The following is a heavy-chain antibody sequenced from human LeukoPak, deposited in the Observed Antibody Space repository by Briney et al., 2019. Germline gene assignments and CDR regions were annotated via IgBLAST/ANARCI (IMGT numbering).Heavy chain of an antibody. D-gene: IGHD3-22*01. CDR2: IYSGGST. J-gene: IGHJ5*02. V-gene: IGHV3-66*01. CDR1: GFTFSSYA. CDR3: ALIVVVGNNWFDP. Sequence: GGSLRLSCAASGFTFSSYAMSWVRQAPGKGLEWVSVIYSGGSTYYADSVKGRFTISRDNSKNTLYLQMNSLRAEDTAVYYCALIVVVGNNWFDPWGQGTLVTVSS.